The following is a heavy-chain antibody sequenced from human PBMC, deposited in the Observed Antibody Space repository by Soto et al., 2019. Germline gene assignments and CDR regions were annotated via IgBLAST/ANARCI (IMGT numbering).Heavy chain of an antibody. V-gene: IGHV3-23*01. Sequence: GGSLRLSCAASGFTFSSYAMSWVRQAPGKGLEWVSAISGSGGSTYYADSVKGRFTISRDNSKNTLYLQMNSLRAEDTAVYYCAKLSCGGDCYHDEYYFDYWGQGTLVNVSS. D-gene: IGHD2-21*02. CDR2: ISGSGGST. J-gene: IGHJ4*02. CDR3: AKLSCGGDCYHDEYYFDY. CDR1: GFTFSSYA.